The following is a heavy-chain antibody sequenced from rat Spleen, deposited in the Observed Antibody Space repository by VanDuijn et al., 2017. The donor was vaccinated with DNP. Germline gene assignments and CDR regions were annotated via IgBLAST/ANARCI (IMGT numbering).Heavy chain of an antibody. CDR2: INYSGTT. CDR3: AREREPNNNPYYFDY. D-gene: IGHD1-10*01. CDR1: GYSITSNY. J-gene: IGHJ2*01. Sequence: EVLLQESGPGLVKPSQSLSLTCSVTGYSITSNYWAWIRKFPGNKMEWMGYINYSGTTAYNPSLRSRISITRDTSKNQFFLQLNSVTTEDTAIYFCAREREPNNNPYYFDYWGQGVMVTVSS. V-gene: IGHV3-1*01.